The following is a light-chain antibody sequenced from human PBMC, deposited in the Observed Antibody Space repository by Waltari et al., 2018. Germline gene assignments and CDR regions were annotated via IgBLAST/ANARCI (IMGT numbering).Light chain of an antibody. CDR3: MQGSHWPRT. CDR1: QSLVHSDGNTY. CDR2: KVS. J-gene: IGKJ2*01. V-gene: IGKV2-30*02. Sequence: DVVMTQSPLSLPVTLGQPASISCRSSQSLVHSDGNTYLNWFQQRPGQSPRRLIYKVSKRDSGDADTFSGSGSGTDFTLKISRVEADDVGVYYYMQGSHWPRTFGQGTKLEI.